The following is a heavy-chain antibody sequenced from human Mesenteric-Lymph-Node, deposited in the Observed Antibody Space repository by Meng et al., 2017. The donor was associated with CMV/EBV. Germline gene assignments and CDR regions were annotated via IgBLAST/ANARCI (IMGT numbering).Heavy chain of an antibody. CDR3: ARGGYCSGGSCPGQSSFDH. CDR1: SFIGYH. CDR2: INHGEST. D-gene: IGHD2-15*01. J-gene: IGHJ4*02. Sequence: SFIGYHWTWIRQPPGKGLEWIGEINHGESTFYTPSLKSRVTISVDTSKNQFSLKLSSVTAADTAVYYCARGGYCSGGSCPGQSSFDHWGQGTLVTVSS. V-gene: IGHV4-34*01.